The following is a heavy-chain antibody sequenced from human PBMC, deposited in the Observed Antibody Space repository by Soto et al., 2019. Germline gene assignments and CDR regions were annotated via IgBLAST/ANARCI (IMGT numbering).Heavy chain of an antibody. Sequence: SETLSLTCVVSGDSISSTSWWHFFRQPPGKGLEWIGEIHHSGTTNYNPSLKSRVAISVDNSKNQFSLKLNSVTAADTAVYYCARVRQYCSATSCYLDPWGRGTLVTVSS. CDR2: IHHSGTT. CDR1: GDSISSTSW. D-gene: IGHD2-2*01. CDR3: ARVRQYCSATSCYLDP. J-gene: IGHJ5*02. V-gene: IGHV4-4*02.